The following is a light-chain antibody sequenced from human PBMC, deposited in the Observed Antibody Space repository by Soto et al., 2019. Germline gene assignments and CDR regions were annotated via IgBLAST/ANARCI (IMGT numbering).Light chain of an antibody. J-gene: IGLJ1*01. CDR3: SSYTRSATYV. CDR2: DVS. CDR1: SSDVGGFNY. V-gene: IGLV2-14*03. Sequence: QSALSQPASVSGSPGQSITIFCTGSSSDVGGFNYVSWHQQHPGKAPKVMIYDVSNRPSGVSSRFSGSKSGNTASLTISGLQAEDEADYYCSSYTRSATYVFGTGTKVTVL.